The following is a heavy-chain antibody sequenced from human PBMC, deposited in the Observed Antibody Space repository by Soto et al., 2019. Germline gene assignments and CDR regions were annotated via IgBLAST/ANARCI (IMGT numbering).Heavy chain of an antibody. V-gene: IGHV4-30-4*01. J-gene: IGHJ4*02. Sequence: PSETLSLTCTFSGDSISSDDYYWSWIRQPPWKGLEWVGYIYYRGSTYYNPSLKSRVTISVDTSKNQVSLKLNSVTAADTAVYYCDGGQQPAATLHYWGQGTLVTVSS. D-gene: IGHD6-13*01. CDR3: DGGQQPAATLHY. CDR1: GDSISSDDYY. CDR2: IYYRGST.